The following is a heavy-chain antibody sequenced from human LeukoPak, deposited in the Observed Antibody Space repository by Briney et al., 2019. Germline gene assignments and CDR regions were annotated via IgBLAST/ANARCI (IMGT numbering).Heavy chain of an antibody. Sequence: ASVKVSCKASGYTFTSYDINWVRQATGQGLEWMRWMNPNSGNTGYAQKFQGRVTITRNTSTSTAYMELSSLRSEDTAVYYCARGGYYDFWSGYYALGYWGQGTLVTVSS. J-gene: IGHJ4*02. CDR2: MNPNSGNT. CDR3: ARGGYYDFWSGYYALGY. CDR1: GYTFTSYD. D-gene: IGHD3-3*01. V-gene: IGHV1-8*03.